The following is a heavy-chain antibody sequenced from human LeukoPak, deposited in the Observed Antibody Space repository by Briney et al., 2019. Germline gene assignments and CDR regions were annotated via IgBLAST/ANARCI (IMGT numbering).Heavy chain of an antibody. CDR3: ANQPTDMYDSSGYRLPFDY. CDR2: IYYSGST. CDR1: GGSISSSSYY. Sequence: SETLSLTCTVSGGSISSSSYYWGWIRQPPGKGLEWIGSIYYSGSTYYNPSLKSRVTISVDTSKNQFSLKLSSVTAADTAVYYCANQPTDMYDSSGYRLPFDYWGQGTLVTVSS. D-gene: IGHD3-22*01. V-gene: IGHV4-39*01. J-gene: IGHJ4*02.